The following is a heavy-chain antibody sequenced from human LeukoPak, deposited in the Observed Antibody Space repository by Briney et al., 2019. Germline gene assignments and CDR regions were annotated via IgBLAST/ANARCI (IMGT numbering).Heavy chain of an antibody. Sequence: GASVKVSCKASGYTFTIYGISWVRQAPGQGLEWMGWISAYNGNTNYAQKLQGRVTMTTDTSTSTAYMELRSLRSDDTAVYYCARLRDYYGSGSYWDFDYWGQGTLVTVSS. V-gene: IGHV1-18*01. J-gene: IGHJ4*02. CDR1: GYTFTIYG. CDR3: ARLRDYYGSGSYWDFDY. D-gene: IGHD3-10*01. CDR2: ISAYNGNT.